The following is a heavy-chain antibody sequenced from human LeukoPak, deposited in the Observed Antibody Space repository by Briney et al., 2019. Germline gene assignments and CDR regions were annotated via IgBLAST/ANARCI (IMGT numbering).Heavy chain of an antibody. V-gene: IGHV4-38-2*02. J-gene: IGHJ4*02. D-gene: IGHD3-10*01. CDR2: IYHSGST. CDR3: ARVKARGSYYRAADY. Sequence: SETLSLTCTVSGYSISSGYYWGWIRQPPGKGLEWIGSIYHSGSTYYNPSLKSRVTISVDTSKNQFSLKLNSVTAADTAVYYCARVKARGSYYRAADYWGQGTLVTVSS. CDR1: GYSISSGYY.